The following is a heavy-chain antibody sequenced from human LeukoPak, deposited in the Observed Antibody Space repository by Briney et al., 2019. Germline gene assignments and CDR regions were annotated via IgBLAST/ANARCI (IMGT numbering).Heavy chain of an antibody. Sequence: PSETLSLICAVSGGSFSSGGYSWSWIRQPPGKGLEWIGYIYHSGSTYYNPSLKSRVTISVDRSKNQFSLKLSSVTAADTAVYYCARGGVVIAKPFDYWGQGTLVTVSS. CDR2: IYHSGST. J-gene: IGHJ4*02. D-gene: IGHD3-22*01. V-gene: IGHV4-30-2*01. CDR1: GGSFSSGGYS. CDR3: ARGGVVIAKPFDY.